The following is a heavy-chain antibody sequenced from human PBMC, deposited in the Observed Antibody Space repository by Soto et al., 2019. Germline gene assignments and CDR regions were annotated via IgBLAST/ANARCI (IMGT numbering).Heavy chain of an antibody. CDR3: ARAEYSGNRYYYYYMDV. CDR1: GGSIXSYY. J-gene: IGHJ6*03. CDR2: IYHSGST. D-gene: IGHD6-6*01. Sequence: SETLSLTCTFSGGSIXSYYWSLIRQPPGKGLEWIGYIYHSGSTNYNPSLKSRVTISVDTSKNQFSLKLSSVTAADTAVYYCARAEYSGNRYYYYYMDVWGKGTTVTVSS. V-gene: IGHV4-59*01.